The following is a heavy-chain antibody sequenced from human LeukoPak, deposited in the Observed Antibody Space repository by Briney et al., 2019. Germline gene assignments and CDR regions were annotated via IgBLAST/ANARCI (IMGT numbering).Heavy chain of an antibody. D-gene: IGHD3-22*01. CDR2: IYYSGST. J-gene: IGHJ4*02. Sequence: SETLSLTCTVSGGSISSYYWSWIRQPPGKGLEWIGYIYYSGSTNYNPSLKSRVTISVDTSKNQLSLKLSSVTAADTAVYYCARQYSSGYLDFDYWGQGTLVTVSS. CDR1: GGSISSYY. CDR3: ARQYSSGYLDFDY. V-gene: IGHV4-59*08.